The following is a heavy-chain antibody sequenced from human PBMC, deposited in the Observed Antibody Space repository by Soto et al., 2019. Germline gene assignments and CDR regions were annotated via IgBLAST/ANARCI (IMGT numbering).Heavy chain of an antibody. Sequence: PGGSLRLSCAASGFTVSINYMGWFRQAPGKGLEWVSVIYSGGSTYYADSVKGRFTISRDNSKNTLYLQMNSLRAEDTAVYYCARDLSSGSPHWGQGTLVTVSS. CDR1: GFTVSINY. J-gene: IGHJ4*02. CDR2: IYSGGST. V-gene: IGHV3-53*01. CDR3: ARDLSSGSPH. D-gene: IGHD1-26*01.